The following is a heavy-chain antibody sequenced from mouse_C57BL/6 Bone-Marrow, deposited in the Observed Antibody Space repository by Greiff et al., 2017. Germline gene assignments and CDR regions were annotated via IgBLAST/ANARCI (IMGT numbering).Heavy chain of an antibody. CDR3: ARGGRDY. Sequence: QVQLQQPGAELVKPGASVKMSCKASGYTFTSYWITWVKQRPGQGLEWIGDIYPGSGSTNYNEKFKRKTTLTGDTSSSTAYMQLSSLTSEDSAVYYCARGGRDYWGQGTTRTVSS. CDR1: GYTFTSYW. V-gene: IGHV1-55*01. J-gene: IGHJ2*01. CDR2: IYPGSGST.